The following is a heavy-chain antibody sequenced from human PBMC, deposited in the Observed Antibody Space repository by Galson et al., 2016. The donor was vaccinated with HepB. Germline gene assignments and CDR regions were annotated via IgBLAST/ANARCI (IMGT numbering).Heavy chain of an antibody. J-gene: IGHJ6*01. Sequence: SLRLSCAGSGFTFDDYGMHWVRQAPGKGLEWVSGISWNSGRIGYADSVKGRFTISRDNAKNSLYLEMDSLHQGPIGLPPGTLLQEHLWG. V-gene: IGHV3-9*01. CDR2: ISWNSGRI. CDR3: TLLQEHL. CDR1: GFTFDDYG.